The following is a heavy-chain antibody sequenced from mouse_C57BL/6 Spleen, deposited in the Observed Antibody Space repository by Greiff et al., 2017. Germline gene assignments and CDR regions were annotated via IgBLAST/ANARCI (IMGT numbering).Heavy chain of an antibody. CDR2: IYPGDGDT. V-gene: IGHV1-82*01. J-gene: IGHJ3*01. Sequence: QVQLQQSGPELVKPGASVKISCKASGYAFSSSWMNWVKQRPGKGLEWIGRIYPGDGDTNYNGKFKGKATLTADKSASTAYMQLSSLTSEDSAVYFCARGFAYWGQGTLVTVSA. CDR3: ARGFAY. CDR1: GYAFSSSW.